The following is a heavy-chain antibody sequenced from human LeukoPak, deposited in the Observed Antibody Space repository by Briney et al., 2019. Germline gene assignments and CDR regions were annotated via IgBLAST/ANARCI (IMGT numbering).Heavy chain of an antibody. CDR2: IYTSGST. CDR1: GGSISSGSYY. D-gene: IGHD6-13*01. V-gene: IGHV4-61*02. CDR3: ARVGGSSTLFDY. J-gene: IGHJ4*02. Sequence: SSQTLSLTCTVSGGSISSGSYYWSWLRQPPRKGLEWIGRIYTSGSTNYNPSLKSRVTISVDTSKNQFSLKLSSVTAADTALYYCARVGGSSTLFDYWGKGTLSPSPQ.